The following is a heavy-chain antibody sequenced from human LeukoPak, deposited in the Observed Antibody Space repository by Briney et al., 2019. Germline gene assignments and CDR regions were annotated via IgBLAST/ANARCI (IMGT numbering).Heavy chain of an antibody. D-gene: IGHD6-13*01. CDR3: ARDQGSLTRSWYTGY. CDR1: GYTFTGYH. J-gene: IGHJ4*02. CDR2: INPYSGDT. V-gene: IGHV1-2*06. Sequence: ASVKVSCKASGYTFTGYHIHWVRQAPGQGLEWMGRINPYSGDTNFAQKFQGRVTMTRDTTITTAYMDLSSLTPDDTAVYFCARDQGSLTRSWYTGYWGQGTQVTVSS.